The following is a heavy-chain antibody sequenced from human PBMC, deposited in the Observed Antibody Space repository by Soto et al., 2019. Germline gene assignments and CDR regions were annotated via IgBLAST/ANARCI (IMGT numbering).Heavy chain of an antibody. CDR2: IIPSFGTT. CDR3: EIDVGSGELSGG. CDR1: GGQLRKSV. Sequence: GASVKASSMAPGGQLRKSVLSWLRQAPGQGLERVGGIIPSFGTTDYAKKFQGRLEITTHQPTNTVYMNLRSLIYEDTAVPFCEIDVGSGELSGGWGQVTTVTVSS. V-gene: IGHV1-69*05. D-gene: IGHD3-10*01. J-gene: IGHJ6*01.